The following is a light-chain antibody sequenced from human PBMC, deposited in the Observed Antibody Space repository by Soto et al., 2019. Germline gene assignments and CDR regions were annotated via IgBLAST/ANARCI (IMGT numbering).Light chain of an antibody. J-gene: IGKJ1*01. CDR1: QSVSSSY. CDR3: QQYSNWPPWT. Sequence: EIVLTQSPGTLSLSPGERATLSCRASQSVSSSYLAWYQQKPGQAPRLLIYGASTRATGIPARFSGSGSGTDFTLTISSLQSEDFAVYYCQQYSNWPPWTFGQGTKVDIK. V-gene: IGKV3-15*01. CDR2: GAS.